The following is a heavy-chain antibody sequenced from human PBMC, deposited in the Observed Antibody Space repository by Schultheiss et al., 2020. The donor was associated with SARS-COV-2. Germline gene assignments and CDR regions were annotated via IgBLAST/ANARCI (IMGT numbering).Heavy chain of an antibody. J-gene: IGHJ6*02. CDR1: GGSISSGGYS. CDR3: ARLIKGSSSAYYGMDV. D-gene: IGHD6-6*01. Sequence: SETLSLTCAVSGGSISSGGYSWSWIRQPPGKGLEWIGYIYYSGSTYYNPSRKSRVTISVDTSKNQFSLKLSSVTAADTAVYYCARLIKGSSSAYYGMDVWGQGTTVTVSS. V-gene: IGHV4-30-2*03. CDR2: IYYSGST.